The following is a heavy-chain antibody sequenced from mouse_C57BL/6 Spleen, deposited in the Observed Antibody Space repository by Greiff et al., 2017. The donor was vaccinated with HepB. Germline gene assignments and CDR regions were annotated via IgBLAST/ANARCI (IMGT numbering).Heavy chain of an antibody. CDR3: ARDRGLLRYFDV. J-gene: IGHJ1*03. CDR2: ISDGGSYT. V-gene: IGHV5-4*01. Sequence: DVHLVESGGGLVKPGGSLKLSCAASGFTFSSYAMSWVRQTPEKRLEWVATISDGGSYTYYPDNVKGRFTISRDNAKNNLYLQMSHLKSEDTAMYYCARDRGLLRYFDVWGTGTTVTVSS. CDR1: GFTFSSYA. D-gene: IGHD2-3*01.